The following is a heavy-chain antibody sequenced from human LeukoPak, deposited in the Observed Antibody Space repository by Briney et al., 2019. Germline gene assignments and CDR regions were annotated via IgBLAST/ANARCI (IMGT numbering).Heavy chain of an antibody. CDR2: IYTSGST. J-gene: IGHJ6*03. CDR3: ARLVARPELYYYYYMDV. CDR1: GGSISSYY. Sequence: SETLSLTCTVSGGSISSYYWSWIRQPPGKGLEWIGYIYTSGSTNYNPSLKSRVTISVDTSENQFSLKLSSVTAADTAVYYCARLVARPELYYYYYMDVWGKGTTVTVSS. D-gene: IGHD6-6*01. V-gene: IGHV4-4*09.